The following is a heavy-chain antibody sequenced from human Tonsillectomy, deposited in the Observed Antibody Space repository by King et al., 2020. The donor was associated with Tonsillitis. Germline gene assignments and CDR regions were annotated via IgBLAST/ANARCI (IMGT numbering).Heavy chain of an antibody. D-gene: IGHD2-2*01. V-gene: IGHV3-30*18. CDR3: AKDWQGYCSSTSCYPFDY. J-gene: IGHJ4*02. CDR2: ISYDGSNK. Sequence: VQLVESGGGVIQPGRSLRLSCVASGFSFSNYGMHWVRQAPGKGLEWVAVISYDGSNKYYADSVKGRFTISRDNSKDTLYLQMNSLRAEDTAVYYCAKDWQGYCSSTSCYPFDYWGQGTLVTVSS. CDR1: GFSFSNYG.